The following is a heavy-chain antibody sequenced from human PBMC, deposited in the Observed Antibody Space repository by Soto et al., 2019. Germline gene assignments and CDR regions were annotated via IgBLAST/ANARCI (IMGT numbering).Heavy chain of an antibody. D-gene: IGHD5-18*01. Sequence: GGPMRLSCAASGLTISSYAMHWVSQDTGKGLEWVAVISYDGSNKYYADSVKGRFTISRDNSKNTLYLQMNSLRAEDTAVYYCARPRGYSYGSEYYYYGMDVWGQGTTVTVSS. V-gene: IGHV3-30-3*01. CDR2: ISYDGSNK. CDR3: ARPRGYSYGSEYYYYGMDV. J-gene: IGHJ6*02. CDR1: GLTISSYA.